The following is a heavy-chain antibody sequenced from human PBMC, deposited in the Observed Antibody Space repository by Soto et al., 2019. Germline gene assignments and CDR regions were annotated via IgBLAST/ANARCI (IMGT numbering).Heavy chain of an antibody. CDR1: GFTFSTYG. CDR2: MTRNGGST. CDR3: ARGEDYPWGRNAAYYYYYVDV. J-gene: IGHJ6*03. V-gene: IGHV3-64*01. Sequence: EVQLVESGGDLVQPGGSLRLSCAASGFTFSTYGMHWVRQAPGKGLEYVSSMTRNGGSTHYANSVKGRFSISRDNSKNTLYLQMDSLRAEEIAVYSCARGEDYPWGRNAAYYYYYVDVWGKGTTVTVS. D-gene: IGHD3-16*01.